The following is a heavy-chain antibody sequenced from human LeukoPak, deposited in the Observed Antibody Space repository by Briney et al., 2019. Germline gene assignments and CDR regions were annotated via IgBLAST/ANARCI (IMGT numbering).Heavy chain of an antibody. CDR1: GGSISSYY. D-gene: IGHD3-22*01. CDR3: ARSSGYYYNRLDAFDI. CDR2: IYYSGST. Sequence: SETLSLTCTVSGGSISSYYWSWIRQPPGKGLEWIGYIYYSGSTNYNPSLRSRVTISVDTSKNQFSLKLSSVTAAGTAVYYCARSSGYYYNRLDAFDIWGQGTMVTVSS. V-gene: IGHV4-59*01. J-gene: IGHJ3*02.